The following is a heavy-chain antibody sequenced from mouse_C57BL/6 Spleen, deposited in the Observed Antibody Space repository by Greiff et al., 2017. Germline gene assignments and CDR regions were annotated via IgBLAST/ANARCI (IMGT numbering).Heavy chain of an antibody. J-gene: IGHJ4*01. CDR3: ARRGAAQATGHYYYAMDC. V-gene: IGHV1-42*01. D-gene: IGHD3-2*02. CDR2: INPSTGGT. Sequence: VQLQQSGPELVKPGASVKISCKASGYSFTGYYMNWVKQSPEKSLEWIGEINPSTGGTTYNQKFKAKATLTVDKSSSTAYMQLKSLTSEDAAVYNGARRGAAQATGHYYYAMDCWGQGTSVTVSS. CDR1: GYSFTGYY.